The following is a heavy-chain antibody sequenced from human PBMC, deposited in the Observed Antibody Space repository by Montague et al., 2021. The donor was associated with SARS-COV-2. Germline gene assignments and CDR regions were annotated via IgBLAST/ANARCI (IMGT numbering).Heavy chain of an antibody. CDR3: AGTSTYSSGWGINYYYYGMDV. J-gene: IGHJ6*02. CDR1: GDSISSYY. CDR2: IYYSGST. D-gene: IGHD6-19*01. Sequence: SETLSLTCTVSGDSISSYYWSWIWQPPGKGLERIGNIYYSGSTNYNYSXXSRVTISVDTSKNQFSLQLSPVTAADTAVYYCAGTSTYSSGWGINYYYYGMDVWGQGTTVTVSS. V-gene: IGHV4-59*01.